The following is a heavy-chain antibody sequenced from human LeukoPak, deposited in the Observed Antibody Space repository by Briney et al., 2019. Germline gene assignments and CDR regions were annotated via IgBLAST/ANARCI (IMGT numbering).Heavy chain of an antibody. CDR1: GFTFGSYA. D-gene: IGHD1-26*01. CDR3: TKSYYSGSYYNLDY. Sequence: GGSLRLSCAASGFTFGSYAMSWVRQAPGKGLEWVSAISGDGDSTYYADSVKGRFTIYRDNSKNMVHLQMSSLRAEDTAVYYCTKSYYSGSYYNLDYWGQGALVTVSS. V-gene: IGHV3-23*01. CDR2: ISGDGDST. J-gene: IGHJ4*02.